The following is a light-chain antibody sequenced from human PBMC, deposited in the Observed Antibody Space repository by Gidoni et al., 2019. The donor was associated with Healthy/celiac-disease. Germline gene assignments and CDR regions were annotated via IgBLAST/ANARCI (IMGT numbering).Light chain of an antibody. CDR2: LGS. CDR1: QSLLHSNGYNY. CDR3: LQALQTPRT. V-gene: IGKV2-28*01. J-gene: IGKJ1*01. Sequence: DIVMTQSPLSLPVTPGEPASISCMSSQSLLHSNGYNYLDWYLQKPGQSPQLLIYLGSNRASGVPDRFSGSGSGTDFTLTISSVEAEDVGVYYCLQALQTPRTFGQGTKVEIK.